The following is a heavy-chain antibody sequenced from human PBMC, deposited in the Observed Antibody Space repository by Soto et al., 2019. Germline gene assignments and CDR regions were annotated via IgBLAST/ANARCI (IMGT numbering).Heavy chain of an antibody. V-gene: IGHV3-30-3*01. CDR1: GFTFGNYA. D-gene: IGHD2-2*01. CDR2: ISYDGSNK. CDR3: ARDPSYQLLYIDL. J-gene: IGHJ4*02. Sequence: QPGGSLRLSCAASGFTFGNYAMHWVRQAPGKGLEWVAVISYDGSNKYYADSVKGRFTISRDNSKNTLYLQMNSLRAEDTAVYYCARDPSYQLLYIDLWGQGTLVTVSS.